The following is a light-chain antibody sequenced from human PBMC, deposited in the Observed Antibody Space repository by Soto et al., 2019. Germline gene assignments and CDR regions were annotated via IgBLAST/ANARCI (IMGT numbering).Light chain of an antibody. Sequence: EIVMTQSPATLSVSPGERVTLSCRASQSVSGYLAWYQQKPGQAPRLLIYGASTRASGIPARFSGSGSGTEFTLTISSLQSEDFAVYYCQQYNDWLFTFGGGTRVEIK. CDR3: QQYNDWLFT. CDR1: QSVSGY. CDR2: GAS. V-gene: IGKV3-15*01. J-gene: IGKJ4*01.